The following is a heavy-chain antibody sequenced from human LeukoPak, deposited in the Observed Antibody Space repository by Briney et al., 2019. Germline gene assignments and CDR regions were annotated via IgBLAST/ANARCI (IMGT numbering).Heavy chain of an antibody. CDR3: ARVIYSVPDY. CDR1: GFTFSSYE. J-gene: IGHJ4*02. Sequence: GGSLRLSCAASGFTFSSYEMNWVRQAPGKGLEWVSYISSSGNNIYYADSVKGRFTISRDNAKSSLYLQMSSLRAEDTAVYYCARVIYSVPDYWGQGTLVTVSS. D-gene: IGHD4-11*01. V-gene: IGHV3-48*03. CDR2: ISSSGNNI.